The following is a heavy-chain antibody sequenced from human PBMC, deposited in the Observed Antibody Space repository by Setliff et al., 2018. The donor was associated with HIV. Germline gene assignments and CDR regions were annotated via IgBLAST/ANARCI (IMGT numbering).Heavy chain of an antibody. CDR3: ARDGVRVPNGDYLSVNWFDP. CDR2: ANSDGHTT. J-gene: IGHJ5*02. Sequence: GSLRLSCAASGFTFSTYWIHWVRQAPGKGLVWVSRANSDGHTTWYADSVKGRFTISRDNAKNTLYLQMSSLRAEDTAVYYCARDGVRVPNGDYLSVNWFDPWGQGTLVTVSS. CDR1: GFTFSTYW. V-gene: IGHV3-74*01. D-gene: IGHD4-17*01.